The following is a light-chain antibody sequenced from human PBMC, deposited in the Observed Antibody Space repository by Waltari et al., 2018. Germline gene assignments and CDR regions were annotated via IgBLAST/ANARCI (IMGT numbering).Light chain of an antibody. CDR2: DVA. CDR1: SSDVGGYKY. J-gene: IGLJ2*01. V-gene: IGLV2-14*03. CDR3: SSYSTTSAVV. Sequence: QSALTQPASVSGSPGQSISVSCKGTSSDVGGYKYVSWYQHHPGKAPKHLIYDVAKRPSGVSDRFSGSKTGNTASLTISGLRAEDEAFYYCSSYSTTSAVVFGGGTKMTVL.